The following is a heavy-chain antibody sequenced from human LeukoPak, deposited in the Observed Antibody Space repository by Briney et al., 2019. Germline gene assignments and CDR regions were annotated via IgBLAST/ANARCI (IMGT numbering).Heavy chain of an antibody. CDR2: IRSKANSYAT. CDR1: GFTFSGSA. D-gene: IGHD2-21*02. V-gene: IGHV3-73*01. Sequence: GGSLRLSCAASGFTFSGSAMHWVRQASGKGLEWVGRIRSKANSYATAYAASVKGRFSISRDDSKNTLYLQMNSLETDDTAVYYCTTAMVVTAILYFQHWGQGTLVTVSS. CDR3: TTAMVVTAILYFQH. J-gene: IGHJ1*01.